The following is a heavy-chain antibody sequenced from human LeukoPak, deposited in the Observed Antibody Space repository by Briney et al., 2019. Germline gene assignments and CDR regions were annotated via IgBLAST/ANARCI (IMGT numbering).Heavy chain of an antibody. CDR1: GFTFSGYA. CDR3: VKDTSSGYYCEVDY. J-gene: IGHJ4*02. Sequence: GGSLRLSCAASGFTFSGYAMSWVRQAPGKGLEWVSGISGSGGGTYYADSVKGRFTISRDNSKGTLYLQMNSLRAEDTAIYYCVKDTSSGYYCEVDYWGQGTLVTVSS. D-gene: IGHD3-22*01. CDR2: ISGSGGGT. V-gene: IGHV3-23*01.